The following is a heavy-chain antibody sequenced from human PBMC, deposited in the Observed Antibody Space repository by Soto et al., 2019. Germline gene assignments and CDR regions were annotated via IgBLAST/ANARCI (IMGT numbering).Heavy chain of an antibody. CDR3: ARIIRTLAWDGEDV. Sequence: QVQLQESGPGLVKASETLSLTCTVSAGSISSYYWGWIRQSPEKGLEWIGYIYNSGSTNYNPSLKSRLTMSVDTSKNQFSLKLSSVTSADTAVYYCARIIRTLAWDGEDVWGQGTRVTV. CDR1: AGSISSYY. V-gene: IGHV4-59*01. D-gene: IGHD3-10*01. J-gene: IGHJ6*02. CDR2: IYNSGST.